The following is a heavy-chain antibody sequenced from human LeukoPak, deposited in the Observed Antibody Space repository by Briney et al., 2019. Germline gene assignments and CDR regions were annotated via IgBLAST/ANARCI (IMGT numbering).Heavy chain of an antibody. CDR3: ATLKDHNVVVVPAAIVRGY. J-gene: IGHJ4*02. CDR2: VDPEDGET. Sequence: GASVKVSCKVSGYTFTDYYMHWVQQAPGKGLEWMGLVDPEDGETIYAEKFQGRVTITADTSTDTAYMELSSLRSEDTAVYYCATLKDHNVVVVPAAIVRGYWGQGSLVTVSS. V-gene: IGHV1-69-2*01. D-gene: IGHD2-2*02. CDR1: GYTFTDYY.